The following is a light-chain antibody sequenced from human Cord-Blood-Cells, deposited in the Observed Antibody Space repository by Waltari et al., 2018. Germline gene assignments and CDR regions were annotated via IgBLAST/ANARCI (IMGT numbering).Light chain of an antibody. Sequence: QSALTQPASVSGSPGQSITISCTGTSSDVGSYNLVSWYQQHPGKAPKLMLYEVSKRTSGVSKRFSGSKSGNTASLTIAGLQAEDEADYYCCSYAGSSTYGVFGGGTKLTVL. V-gene: IGLV2-23*02. CDR3: CSYAGSSTYGV. CDR2: EVS. CDR1: SSDVGSYNL. J-gene: IGLJ2*01.